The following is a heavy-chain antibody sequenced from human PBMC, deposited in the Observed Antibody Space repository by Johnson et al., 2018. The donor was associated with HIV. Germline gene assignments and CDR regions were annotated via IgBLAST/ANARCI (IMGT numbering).Heavy chain of an antibody. Sequence: QEKSVESGGGVVQPGRSLRLSCAASGFTFSSHAMHWVCQAPGKGLEWAAIIPYDGSKKYYADSVKGRFTISRDNSKNTLYLQMNSLRAEDTAVYFCARDQGYNGFEPDAFDIWGRETMVTVSS. V-gene: IGHV3-30*04. CDR2: IPYDGSKK. D-gene: IGHD5-12*01. CDR3: ARDQGYNGFEPDAFDI. CDR1: GFTFSSHA. J-gene: IGHJ3*02.